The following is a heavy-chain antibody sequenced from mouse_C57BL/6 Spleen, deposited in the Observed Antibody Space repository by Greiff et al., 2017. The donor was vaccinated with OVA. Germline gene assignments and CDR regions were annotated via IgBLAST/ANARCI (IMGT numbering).Heavy chain of an antibody. CDR1: GYTFTSYW. D-gene: IGHD2-3*01. Sequence: VQLQQPGAELVRPGTSVKLSCKASGYTFTSYWMHWVKQRPGQGLEWIGVIDPSDSYTNYNQKFKGKATLTVDTSSSTAYMQLSSLTSEDSAVYYCASFYLLAYWGQGTLVTVSA. CDR2: IDPSDSYT. V-gene: IGHV1-59*01. CDR3: ASFYLLAY. J-gene: IGHJ3*01.